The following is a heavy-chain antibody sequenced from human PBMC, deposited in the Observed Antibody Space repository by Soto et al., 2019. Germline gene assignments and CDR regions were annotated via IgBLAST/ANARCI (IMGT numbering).Heavy chain of an antibody. J-gene: IGHJ6*02. Sequence: PGESLKISCAASGFTVSSNYMSWVRQAPGKGLEWVSVIYSGGSTYYADSVKGRFTISRDNSKNTLYLQMNSLRAEDTAVYYCARDFPKRAVAGRDSYYGMDVWGQGTTVTVSS. V-gene: IGHV3-53*01. CDR2: IYSGGST. CDR1: GFTVSSNY. D-gene: IGHD6-19*01. CDR3: ARDFPKRAVAGRDSYYGMDV.